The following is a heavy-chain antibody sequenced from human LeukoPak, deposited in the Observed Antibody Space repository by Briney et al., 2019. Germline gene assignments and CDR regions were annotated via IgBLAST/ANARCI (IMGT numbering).Heavy chain of an antibody. CDR2: IYSGGST. D-gene: IGHD3-9*01. V-gene: IGHV3-53*01. CDR3: ASTYYDILTGYYYLDY. Sequence: PGGSLRLSCAASGFTVSSNYMSWVRQAPGKGLEWVSVIYSGGSTYYADSVKGRFTISRDNSKNTLYLQMNSLRAEDTAVYYCASTYYDILTGYYYLDYWGQGTLVTVSS. CDR1: GFTVSSNY. J-gene: IGHJ4*02.